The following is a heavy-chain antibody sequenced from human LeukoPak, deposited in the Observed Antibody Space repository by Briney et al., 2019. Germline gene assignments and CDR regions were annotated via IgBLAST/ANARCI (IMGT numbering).Heavy chain of an antibody. V-gene: IGHV3-23*01. CDR3: AKDLDSSGYST. Sequence: GGSLRLSCEASGFTFSSYAMNWVRQAPGKGLEWGSSISGSGDDTHYAESVKGRFTISRDNSKNTLYLQMNSLRAEDTAVYYCAKDLDSSGYSTWGQGTLVTVSS. CDR1: GFTFSSYA. CDR2: ISGSGDDT. J-gene: IGHJ5*02. D-gene: IGHD3-22*01.